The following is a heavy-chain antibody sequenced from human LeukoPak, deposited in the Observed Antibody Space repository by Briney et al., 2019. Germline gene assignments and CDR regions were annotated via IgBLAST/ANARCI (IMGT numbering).Heavy chain of an antibody. CDR1: GFIFSNYG. J-gene: IGHJ4*02. D-gene: IGHD6-19*01. Sequence: PGGSLRLSCAASGFIFSNYGMTWVRQAPGKGLEWVSYISDSGSDTFYTDSVKGRFTISRDNSKNTLYLQMNSLRAEDTAVYYCAKSPTGYSSGWYSHFFDYWGQGTLVTVSS. CDR3: AKSPTGYSSGWYSHFFDY. CDR2: ISDSGSDT. V-gene: IGHV3-23*01.